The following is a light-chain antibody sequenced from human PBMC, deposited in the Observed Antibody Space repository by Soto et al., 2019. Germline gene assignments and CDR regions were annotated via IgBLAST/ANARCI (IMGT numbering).Light chain of an antibody. Sequence: EIVLTQSPATLTLSPGERATLSCRASQSVSSYLAWYQQKPGQAPRLLIYDASNRATGIPARFSGNGSGTDFTLTISSLEPDDFAVYYCLQRSNWLLLTIGGGTQVEIK. CDR3: LQRSNWLLLT. V-gene: IGKV3-11*01. J-gene: IGKJ4*01. CDR1: QSVSSY. CDR2: DAS.